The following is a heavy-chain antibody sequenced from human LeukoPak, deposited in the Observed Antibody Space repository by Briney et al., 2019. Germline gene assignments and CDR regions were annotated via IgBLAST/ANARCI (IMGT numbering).Heavy chain of an antibody. J-gene: IGHJ6*02. CDR1: GFTFSRYW. V-gene: IGHV3-7*01. CDR2: IKGDGSEL. CDR3: ARGNAMGV. Sequence: GGSLRLSCAASGFTFSRYWMNWVRQAPGKGLEWVATIKGDGSELAYVDSVKGRFTISRDNAKNSLSLQMNSLRAEDTALYYCARGNAMGVWGQGTTVTASS.